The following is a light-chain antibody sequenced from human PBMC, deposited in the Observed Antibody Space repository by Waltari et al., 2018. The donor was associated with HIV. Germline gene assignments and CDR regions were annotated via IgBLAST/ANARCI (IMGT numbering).Light chain of an antibody. CDR2: DVS. J-gene: IGLJ2*01. CDR3: CSYAGSYRGV. Sequence: QSALTQPRSVSGSPGQSVTISCTGPSSDVGGYNYVSWYQQHPGKAPKRIIYDVSKRPSGVPDRFSGSKSGNTASLTISGLQAEDEADYYCCSYAGSYRGVFGGGTKLTVL. V-gene: IGLV2-11*02. CDR1: SSDVGGYNY.